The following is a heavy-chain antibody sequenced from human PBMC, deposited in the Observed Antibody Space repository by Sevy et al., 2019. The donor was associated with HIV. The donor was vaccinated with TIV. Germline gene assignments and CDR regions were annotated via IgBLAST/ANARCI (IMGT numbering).Heavy chain of an antibody. CDR1: EFTFSNYA. CDR3: AKGRPVAATGIGPIDFYY. CDR2: ISGST. D-gene: IGHD6-19*01. Sequence: GGSLRLSCAASEFTFSNYAMNWVRQAPGKGLEWVSGISGSTYYADSVKGRFTISRDNSKNTLYLQMNSLRGEDTAIYYCAKGRPVAATGIGPIDFYYWGQGTLVTVSS. V-gene: IGHV3-23*01. J-gene: IGHJ4*02.